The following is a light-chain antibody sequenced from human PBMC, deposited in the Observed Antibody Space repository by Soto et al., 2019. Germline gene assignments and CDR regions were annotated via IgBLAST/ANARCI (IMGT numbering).Light chain of an antibody. V-gene: IGKV3-20*01. J-gene: IGKJ1*01. CDR3: QQYGHSLWT. CDR1: ESVVSNY. Sequence: EIVLTQSPGTLSLSPGERATLSCRATESVVSNYLAWYQLKPGQAPRLLIYGASSRATGIPERFSGSGSGTDFTLTISRLEPEDYAVYYCQQYGHSLWTFGQGTKVDIK. CDR2: GAS.